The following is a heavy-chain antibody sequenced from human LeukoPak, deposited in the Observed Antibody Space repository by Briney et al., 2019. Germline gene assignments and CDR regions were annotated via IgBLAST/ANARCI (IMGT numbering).Heavy chain of an antibody. CDR2: IRYDGSIQ. CDR3: AKGYGESHFDS. CDR1: GFTFRSYD. J-gene: IGHJ4*02. Sequence: GGSLTLSCTASGFTFRSYDMQLVRQAPGKGLEGVAFIRYDGSIQYYAHSVKGRFTISRDNSNNTLYLQMNTLRGDDTAVYFCAKGYGESHFDSWGQGTLVTVSS. V-gene: IGHV3-30*02. D-gene: IGHD5-18*01.